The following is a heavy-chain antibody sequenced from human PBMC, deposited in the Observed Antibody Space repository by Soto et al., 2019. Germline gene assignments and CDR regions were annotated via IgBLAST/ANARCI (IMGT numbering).Heavy chain of an antibody. CDR2: IYYSGST. CDR3: ARDRGPYCGGDCYPLDYYYGMDV. Sequence: QVQLQESGPGLVKPSQTLSLTCTVSGGSISSGGYYWSWIRQHPGKGLEWIGYIYYSGSTYYNPSLKSRVTISVDTSKNQSSLKLSAVTAADTAVYYCARDRGPYCGGDCYPLDYYYGMDVWGQGTTVTVSS. D-gene: IGHD2-21*02. J-gene: IGHJ6*02. CDR1: GGSISSGGYY. V-gene: IGHV4-31*03.